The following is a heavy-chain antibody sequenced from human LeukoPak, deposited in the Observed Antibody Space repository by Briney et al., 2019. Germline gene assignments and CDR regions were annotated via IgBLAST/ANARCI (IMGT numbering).Heavy chain of an antibody. CDR1: GFTFSSYS. V-gene: IGHV3-21*01. CDR3: ARDPRAGYSGYGASYFDY. D-gene: IGHD5-12*01. Sequence: GGSLRLSCAASGFTFSSYSMNWVRQAPGKGLEWVSSISSSSSYIYYADSVKGRFTISRDKAKNSLYLQMNSLRAEDTAVYYCARDPRAGYSGYGASYFDYWGQGTLVTVSS. CDR2: ISSSSSYI. J-gene: IGHJ4*02.